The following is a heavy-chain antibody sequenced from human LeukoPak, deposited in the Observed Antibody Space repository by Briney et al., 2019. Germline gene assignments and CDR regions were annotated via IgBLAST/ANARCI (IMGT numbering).Heavy chain of an antibody. Sequence: GGSLRLSCAASGLTFSSYEMNWVRQAPGKGLEWVSYISSSGSTIYYADSVKGRFTISRDNAKNSLYLQMNSLRAEDTAVYYCARNYYDGSGYHDYGYWGQGTLVTVSS. CDR1: GLTFSSYE. J-gene: IGHJ4*02. CDR3: ARNYYDGSGYHDYGY. CDR2: ISSSGSTI. D-gene: IGHD3-22*01. V-gene: IGHV3-48*03.